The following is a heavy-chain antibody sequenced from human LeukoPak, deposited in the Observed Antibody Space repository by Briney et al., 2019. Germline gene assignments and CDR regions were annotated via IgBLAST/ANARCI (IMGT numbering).Heavy chain of an antibody. Sequence: NPSETPSLTCIVSGGSMSSYYWSWIRQPPGKGLEWIGYIYDSGSTNYNPSLKSRVTISVDTSNNQFSLKLNSVTAADTAVYYCARHGTSGIYRRPFDIWGQGTMVTVSS. CDR1: GGSMSSYY. CDR3: ARHGTSGIYRRPFDI. V-gene: IGHV4-59*08. D-gene: IGHD1-26*01. CDR2: IYDSGST. J-gene: IGHJ3*02.